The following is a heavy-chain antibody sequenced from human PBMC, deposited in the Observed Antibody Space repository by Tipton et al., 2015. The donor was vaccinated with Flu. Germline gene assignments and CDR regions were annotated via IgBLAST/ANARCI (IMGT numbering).Heavy chain of an antibody. CDR2: IKSRTDGGTI. V-gene: IGHV3-15*01. CDR3: ARTRRDVGGYYY. J-gene: IGHJ4*02. Sequence: SLRLSCAVSGFTFNKAWMNWVRQAPGKGLEWVGRIKSRTDGGTIQYAAPVKGRFTISRDDSKSTLYLQVNSLKTDDTAVYYCARTRRDVGGYYYWGQGTLVTVSS. D-gene: IGHD3-22*01. CDR1: GFTFNKAW.